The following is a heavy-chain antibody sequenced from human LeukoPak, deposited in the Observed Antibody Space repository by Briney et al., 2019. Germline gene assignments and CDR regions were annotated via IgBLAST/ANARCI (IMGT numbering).Heavy chain of an antibody. D-gene: IGHD3-3*01. CDR1: GYTLTELS. Sequence: ASVKVSCKVSGYTLTELSMHWVRQAPGKGLEWMGGFDPEDGETIYAQTFQGRVTMTEDTSTDTAYMELSRLRAEDTAGYYCATRDFLEWFGYWGQEPLVTVSS. V-gene: IGHV1-24*01. J-gene: IGHJ4*02. CDR2: FDPEDGET. CDR3: ATRDFLEWFGY.